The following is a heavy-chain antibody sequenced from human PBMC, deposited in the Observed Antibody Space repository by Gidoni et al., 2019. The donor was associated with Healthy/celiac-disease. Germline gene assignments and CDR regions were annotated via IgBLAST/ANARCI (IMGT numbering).Heavy chain of an antibody. CDR3: AKVGEGLLWFGEYTGPFDY. J-gene: IGHJ4*02. Sequence: EVQLLESGGGLVQPGGSLRLSCAASGFTFRSDAMRWVRQAPGKGLEWVSAISGSGGSTYYADSVKGRFTISRDNSKNTLYLQMNSLRAEDTAVYYCAKVGEGLLWFGEYTGPFDYWGQGTLVTVSS. CDR2: ISGSGGST. CDR1: GFTFRSDA. D-gene: IGHD3-10*01. V-gene: IGHV3-23*01.